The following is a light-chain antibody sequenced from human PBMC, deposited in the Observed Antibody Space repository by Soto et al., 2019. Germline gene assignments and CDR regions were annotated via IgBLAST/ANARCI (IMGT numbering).Light chain of an antibody. CDR1: QTVRGSY. CDR2: AAS. CDR3: QPYGPAPWT. V-gene: IGKV3-20*01. J-gene: IGKJ1*01. Sequence: EIVLTQSAGTLSLSPGERATLSCRASQTVRGSYLAWYQQKPGQAPRLLIYAASTRAAGVPDRFSGSGSGTDFSLTINRLEPDAFAVYYCQPYGPAPWTFGQGTKVEIK.